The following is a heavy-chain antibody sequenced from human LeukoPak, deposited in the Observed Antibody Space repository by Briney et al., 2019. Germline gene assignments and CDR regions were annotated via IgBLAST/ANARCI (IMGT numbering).Heavy chain of an antibody. CDR1: GFTFSSYW. D-gene: IGHD3-3*01. V-gene: IGHV3-74*01. CDR3: ARAPSSVFGALYYYMDV. J-gene: IGHJ6*03. CDR2: IDTDGSST. Sequence: GGSLRLSCAASGFTFSSYWMHWVRQAPGKGLVWVSRIDTDGSSTSYADSVKGRFTISRDNAKNTLYLQMNSLRAEDTAVYYCARAPSSVFGALYYYMDVWGKGTTVTVSS.